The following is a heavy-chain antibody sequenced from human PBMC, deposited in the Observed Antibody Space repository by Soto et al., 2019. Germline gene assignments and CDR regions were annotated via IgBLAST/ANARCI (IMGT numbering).Heavy chain of an antibody. CDR1: GFTFSSYA. V-gene: IGHV3-23*01. CDR2: ISGSGVST. CDR3: AKEGEYSSGWDNVDY. Sequence: EVQLLESGGGLVQPGGSLRLSCAASGFTFSSYAMSWVRQAPGKGLEWVSAISGSGVSTYYADSVKGRFTISRDNSKNTLYLQMNSVRAEDTAVYYCAKEGEYSSGWDNVDYWGQGTLVTVSS. D-gene: IGHD6-19*01. J-gene: IGHJ4*02.